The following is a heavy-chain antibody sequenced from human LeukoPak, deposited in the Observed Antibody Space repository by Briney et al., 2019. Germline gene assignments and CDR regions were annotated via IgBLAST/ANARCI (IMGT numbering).Heavy chain of an antibody. J-gene: IGHJ4*02. V-gene: IGHV3-7*05. CDR2: IKQDGTDK. CDR3: ARGEAFCDN. CDR1: GFIFSNYW. Sequence: PGGSLRLSCVASGFIFSNYWMTWVRQAPGKGLEWVANIKQDGTDKYYVDSVKGRFTISRDNAKNSLFLQMNSLRAEDTAVYYCARGEAFCDNWGQGAVDSLSS.